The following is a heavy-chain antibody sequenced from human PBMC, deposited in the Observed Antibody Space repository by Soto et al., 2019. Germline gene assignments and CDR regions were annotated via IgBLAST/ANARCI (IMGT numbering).Heavy chain of an antibody. CDR1: GGAFSGSV. CDR2: IIPICGSA. J-gene: IGHJ6*02. Sequence: QVQLVQSGAEVKQPGSSVKVSCKTSGGAFSGSVISWVRHVPGQGLDWMGAIIPICGSANYAQKLQGRIMITADESTSTTYRELISLRSDDTAGYYCARVTLAARGFYYYDGMNVGGQGTTVTVSS. D-gene: IGHD6-25*01. CDR3: ARVTLAARGFYYYDGMNV. V-gene: IGHV1-69*01.